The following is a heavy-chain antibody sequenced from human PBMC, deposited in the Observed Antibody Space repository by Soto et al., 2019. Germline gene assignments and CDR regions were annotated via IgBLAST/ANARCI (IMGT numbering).Heavy chain of an antibody. CDR2: IFDSGST. V-gene: IGHV4-30-4*01. Sequence: PSETLSLTCTVSGGSISGGVHSWSWIRQPPGKGLEWIGHIFDSGSTYYNPSLKSRLTISVDTSKNQFSLRLSSVTAADTAVYYCAREIMPLTNGGYFDLWGRGTLVIVSS. CDR3: AREIMPLTNGGYFDL. J-gene: IGHJ2*01. D-gene: IGHD4-17*01. CDR1: GGSISGGVHS.